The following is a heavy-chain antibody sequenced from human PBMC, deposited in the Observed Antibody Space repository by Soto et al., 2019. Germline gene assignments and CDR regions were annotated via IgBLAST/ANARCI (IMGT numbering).Heavy chain of an antibody. V-gene: IGHV3-53*01. Sequence: EVQLVESGGGLIQPGGSLRLSCAASGFTVSSNYMSWVRQAPGKGLEWVSVIYSGGSTYYADSVKGRFTISRDNSKNTLYLQMNSLRAEDTAVYYCARGTAPYYYGMDVWGQGTTVTVSS. D-gene: IGHD5-18*01. J-gene: IGHJ6*02. CDR1: GFTVSSNY. CDR2: IYSGGST. CDR3: ARGTAPYYYGMDV.